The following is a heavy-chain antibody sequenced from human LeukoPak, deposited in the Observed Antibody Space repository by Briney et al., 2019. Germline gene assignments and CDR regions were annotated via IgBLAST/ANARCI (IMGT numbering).Heavy chain of an antibody. D-gene: IGHD1-26*01. CDR1: GYTFTSYY. Sequence: GASVKVSCKASGYTFTSYYMHWVRQAPGQGLEWMGIINPSGGSTSYAQKFQGRVTMTRDTSTSTVYMELSSLRSEDTAVYYCATDPRTGVGATPGPFDYWGQGTLVTVSS. CDR2: INPSGGST. CDR3: ATDPRTGVGATPGPFDY. J-gene: IGHJ4*02. V-gene: IGHV1-46*01.